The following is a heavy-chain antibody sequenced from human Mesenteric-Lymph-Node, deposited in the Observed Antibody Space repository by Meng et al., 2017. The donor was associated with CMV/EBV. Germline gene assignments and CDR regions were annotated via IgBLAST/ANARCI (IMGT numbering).Heavy chain of an antibody. V-gene: IGHV3-23*01. Sequence: GGSLRLSCTTSGFTFSKYAMSWVRQAPGKGLEWLSAISGDTTYYADSVKARFTISRDNSENTVSLQMNSMRGEDTAVYDCARARMATFLGYYYYGMDVWGQGTTVTVSS. CDR2: ISGDTT. D-gene: IGHD5-24*01. CDR1: GFTFSKYA. CDR3: ARARMATFLGYYYYGMDV. J-gene: IGHJ6*02.